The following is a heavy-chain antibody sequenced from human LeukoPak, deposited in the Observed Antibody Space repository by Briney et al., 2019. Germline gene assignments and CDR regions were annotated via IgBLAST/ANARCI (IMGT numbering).Heavy chain of an antibody. CDR1: GFTFSSSA. Sequence: KPGGSLRLSCAASGFTFSSSAMSWVRQAPGKGLKWVSGISTSGGSTYYSDSVKGRFTISRDNSKNTLYLHVNSLRPEDTAVYYXXXXXXXEAQYYYYYMDVWGKGTTVTISS. V-gene: IGHV3-23*01. CDR2: ISTSGGST. J-gene: IGHJ6*03. CDR3: XXXXXXEAQYYYYYMDV.